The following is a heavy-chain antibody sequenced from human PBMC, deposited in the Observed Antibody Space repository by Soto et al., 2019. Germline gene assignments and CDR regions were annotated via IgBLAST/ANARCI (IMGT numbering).Heavy chain of an antibody. CDR1: GFAFSDYA. CDR2: VGPGGDDT. V-gene: IGHV3-23*01. CDR3: ARGSAF. J-gene: IGHJ4*02. D-gene: IGHD2-15*01. Sequence: PGGSLRLPCVASGFAFSDYAMNWVRQSPGRGLEWVSGVGPGGDDTYYADSVRGRFTVSSDNAKNTLYLEMRTLTVEDTATYFCARGSAFWGQGTLVTVSS.